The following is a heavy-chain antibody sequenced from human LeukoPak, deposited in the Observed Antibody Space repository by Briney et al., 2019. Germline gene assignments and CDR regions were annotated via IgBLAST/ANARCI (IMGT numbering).Heavy chain of an antibody. D-gene: IGHD2-15*01. J-gene: IGHJ4*02. V-gene: IGHV3-7*01. Sequence: GGSLRLSCVASGFTFSTYWLNWVRQAPGKGLERVGTISPDGSDKYYVDSVKGRFTISRDNAKTSLYLQINSLRADDTALYFCARGIVVVVGASDHFDYWGQGTLITVSS. CDR1: GFTFSTYW. CDR3: ARGIVVVVGASDHFDY. CDR2: ISPDGSDK.